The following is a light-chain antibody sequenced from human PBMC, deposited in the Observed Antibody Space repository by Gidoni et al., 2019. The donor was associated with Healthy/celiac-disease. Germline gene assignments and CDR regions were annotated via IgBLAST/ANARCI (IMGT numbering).Light chain of an antibody. CDR2: AAS. V-gene: IGKV1-39*01. CDR1: QSISSY. Sequence: IQITQSPSSLSASVGDRDTITCRASQSISSYSNCHQQTPVKATKLLIYAASILQSGVSSRCSGSGSGTDFPLTISSLPPEYFATYYCQQSYSTPETFGPXTKVDIK. CDR3: QQSYSTPET. J-gene: IGKJ3*01.